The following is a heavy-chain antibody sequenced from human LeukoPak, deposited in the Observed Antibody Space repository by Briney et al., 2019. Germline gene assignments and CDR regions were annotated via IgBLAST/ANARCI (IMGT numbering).Heavy chain of an antibody. D-gene: IGHD3-22*01. CDR2: ISAYNGNT. J-gene: IGHJ4*02. V-gene: IGHV1-18*01. CDR3: ARDPVQYDSSGYYLGY. Sequence: VASVTVSFKASGYTFTSYGISWVRQAPGQGLEWMGWISAYNGNTNYAQKLQGRVTMTTDTSTSTAYMELRSLRSDDTAVYYCARDPVQYDSSGYYLGYWGQGTLVTVSS. CDR1: GYTFTSYG.